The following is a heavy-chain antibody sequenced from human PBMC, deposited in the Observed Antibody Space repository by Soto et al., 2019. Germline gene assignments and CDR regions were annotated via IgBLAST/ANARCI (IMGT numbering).Heavy chain of an antibody. D-gene: IGHD4-17*01. CDR2: IYYSGST. V-gene: IGHV4-59*08. Sequence: SETLSLTCTVSGGSISSYYWSWIRQPPGKGLEWIGYIYYSGSTNYNPSLKSRVTISVDTSKNQFSLKLSSVTAADTAVYYCARHLRWGDYPGGYYYMDVWGKGTTVTVSS. CDR3: ARHLRWGDYPGGYYYMDV. J-gene: IGHJ6*03. CDR1: GGSISSYY.